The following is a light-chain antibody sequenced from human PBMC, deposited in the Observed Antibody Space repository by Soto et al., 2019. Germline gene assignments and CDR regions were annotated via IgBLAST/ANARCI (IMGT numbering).Light chain of an antibody. Sequence: QSALTQPASVSGSPGQSITISCTGTSRDIGNYNYVSWYQHHPGKAPKLMIYEVTSRPSGVSDRFSGSKSGMTASLTISGLQPEDEADYFCALYRSANPLVGFGTGTKVTV. CDR1: SRDIGNYNY. CDR2: EVT. CDR3: ALYRSANPLVG. V-gene: IGLV2-14*01. J-gene: IGLJ1*01.